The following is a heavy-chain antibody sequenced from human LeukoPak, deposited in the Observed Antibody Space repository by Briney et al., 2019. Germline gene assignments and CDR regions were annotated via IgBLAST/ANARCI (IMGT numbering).Heavy chain of an antibody. J-gene: IGHJ4*02. CDR1: GYTFTSND. CDR3: SRATSGYFDY. CDR2: MNPNSGKT. D-gene: IGHD1-26*01. V-gene: IGHV1-8*01. Sequence: ASVPVTLKSSGYTFTSNDINWVRQATGQGLEWMGWMNPNSGKTGYAQKFQGRVTMTTNTSISTAYMELSSLRSEDTAVYYCSRATSGYFDYWGQGTLVTVSS.